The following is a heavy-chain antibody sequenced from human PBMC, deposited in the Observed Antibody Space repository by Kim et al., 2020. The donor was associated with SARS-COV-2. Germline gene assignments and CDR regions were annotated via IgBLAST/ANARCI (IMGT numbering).Heavy chain of an antibody. J-gene: IGHJ3*02. CDR2: ITYSGST. Sequence: SETLSLTCAVYGGSFSGYYWSWIRQPPGKGLEWIGEITYSGSTNYNPPLKSRVTISVDTSKNQFSLKLSSLTAAATAVYFCAREPNYDILTGYRDSFDIWGQGTMVTSSS. CDR3: AREPNYDILTGYRDSFDI. CDR1: GGSFSGYY. V-gene: IGHV4-34*01. D-gene: IGHD3-9*01.